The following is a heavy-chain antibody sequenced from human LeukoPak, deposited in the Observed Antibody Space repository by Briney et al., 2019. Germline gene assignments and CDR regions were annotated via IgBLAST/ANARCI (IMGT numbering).Heavy chain of an antibody. D-gene: IGHD3-22*01. J-gene: IGHJ2*01. Sequence: GGSLRLSCAASGFTFSSYAISWVRQAPGQGLEWMGGIIPIFGTANYAQKFQGRVTITADESTSTVYMELSSLRSEDTAVYYCARPYYYDSSGYRNWYFDLWGRGTLVTVSS. V-gene: IGHV1-69*01. CDR3: ARPYYYDSSGYRNWYFDL. CDR1: GFTFSSYA. CDR2: IIPIFGTA.